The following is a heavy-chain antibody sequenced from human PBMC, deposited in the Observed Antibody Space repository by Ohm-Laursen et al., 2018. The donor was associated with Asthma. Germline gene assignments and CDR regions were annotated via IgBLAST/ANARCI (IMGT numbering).Heavy chain of an antibody. V-gene: IGHV4-30-4*01. Sequence: SQTLSLTCTVSGGSISSGDYYWSCIRQPPGKGLEWIGYIYYSGSTYYNPSLKSRVTISVDTSKNQFSLKLSSVTAADTAVYYCARTWELYYFDYWGQGTLVTVSS. D-gene: IGHD1-26*01. CDR3: ARTWELYYFDY. J-gene: IGHJ4*02. CDR1: GGSISSGDYY. CDR2: IYYSGST.